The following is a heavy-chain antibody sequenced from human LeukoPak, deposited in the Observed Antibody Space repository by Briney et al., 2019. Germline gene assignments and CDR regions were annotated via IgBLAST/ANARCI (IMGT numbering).Heavy chain of an antibody. J-gene: IGHJ4*02. V-gene: IGHV1-2*02. Sequence: GASVKVSCKASGYTFTTYGLSWVRQAPGQGLEWMGWINPNRDGTNYAQKFQGRVTMTRDTSTSTAYMGLSRLRSDDTAVYYCARDRSEFGYCSGGSCYDWDYWGQGTLVTVSS. CDR3: ARDRSEFGYCSGGSCYDWDY. D-gene: IGHD2-15*01. CDR1: GYTFTTYG. CDR2: INPNRDGT.